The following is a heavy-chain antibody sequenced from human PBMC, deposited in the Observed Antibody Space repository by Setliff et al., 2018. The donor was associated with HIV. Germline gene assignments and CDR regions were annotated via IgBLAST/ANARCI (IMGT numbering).Heavy chain of an antibody. CDR1: GGSISSGSYY. V-gene: IGHV4-39*07. CDR2: MYHSGST. J-gene: IGHJ5*02. CDR3: ARSVVVVTVEWFDP. Sequence: SETLSLTCTVSGGSISSGSYYWSWIRQPPGKGLEWIGSMYHSGSTYSNPSLKSRVTILLDPSKNQFSLKLSSVTAADTAVYYCARSVVVVTVEWFDPWGQGTLVTVS. D-gene: IGHD2-21*02.